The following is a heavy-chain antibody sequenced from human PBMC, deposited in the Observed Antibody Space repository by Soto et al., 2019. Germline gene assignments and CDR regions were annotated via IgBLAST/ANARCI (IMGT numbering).Heavy chain of an antibody. CDR1: GYRFNNYW. Sequence: GESLKISCKGSGYRFNNYWITWVRQMPGKGLEWLARIDPTDSYTNYSPSFQGHVTISADKSISTAYLQWSSLKASDTAMYYCARHYGDYVDAFDIWGQGTMVTVSS. CDR3: ARHYGDYVDAFDI. CDR2: IDPTDSYT. J-gene: IGHJ3*02. D-gene: IGHD4-17*01. V-gene: IGHV5-10-1*01.